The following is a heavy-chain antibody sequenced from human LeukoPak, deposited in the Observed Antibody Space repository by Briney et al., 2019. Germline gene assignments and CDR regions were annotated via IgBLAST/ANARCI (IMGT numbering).Heavy chain of an antibody. CDR2: IYYSGST. Sequence: SETLSLTCTVSGGSISSSSYYWGWIRQPPGKGLEWIGSIYYSGSTYYNPSLKSRVTISVGTSKNQFSLKLSSVAAADKAVYYCARQTPVVVTHYLAQGGGHYYYYMDVWGKGTTVTISS. CDR1: GGSISSSSYY. CDR3: ARQTPVVVTHYLAQGGGHYYYYMDV. V-gene: IGHV4-39*01. J-gene: IGHJ6*03. D-gene: IGHD3-22*01.